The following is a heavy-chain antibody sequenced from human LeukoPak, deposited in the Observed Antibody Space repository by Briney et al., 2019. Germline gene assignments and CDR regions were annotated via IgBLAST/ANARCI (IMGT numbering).Heavy chain of an antibody. CDR3: ARVQYSSSTGGVNYYYMDV. Sequence: GGSLRLSCAASGFTFSSYGMHWVRQAPGKGLEWVAFIRYDGSNKYYADSVKGRFTISRDNSKNTLYLQMNSLRADDTAVYYCARVQYSSSTGGVNYYYMDVWGKGTTVTVSS. V-gene: IGHV3-30*02. CDR2: IRYDGSNK. CDR1: GFTFSSYG. J-gene: IGHJ6*03. D-gene: IGHD6-13*01.